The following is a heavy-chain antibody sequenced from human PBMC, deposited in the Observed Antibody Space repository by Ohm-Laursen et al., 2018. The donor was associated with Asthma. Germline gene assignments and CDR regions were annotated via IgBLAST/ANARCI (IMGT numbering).Heavy chain of an antibody. CDR1: GFTFSSYS. D-gene: IGHD3-3*01. Sequence: SLRLSCAASGFTFSSYSMNWVRQAPGKGLEWVSSISSSSSYIYYADSVKGRFTISRDNAKNSLYLQMNSLRAEDTAVYYCARPLYYYDFWSGYYLWGQGTLVTVSS. J-gene: IGHJ4*02. CDR2: ISSSSSYI. CDR3: ARPLYYYDFWSGYYL. V-gene: IGHV3-21*01.